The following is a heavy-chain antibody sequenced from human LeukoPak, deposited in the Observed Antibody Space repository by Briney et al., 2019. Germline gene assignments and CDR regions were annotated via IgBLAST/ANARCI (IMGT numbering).Heavy chain of an antibody. CDR1: GFTFSSYW. J-gene: IGHJ6*03. V-gene: IGHV3-7*01. CDR3: ARDPRSHYYYYYMDV. Sequence: GGSLRLSCAASGFTFSSYWMSWVRQAPGKGLEWVANIKQDGSEKYYVDSVKGRFTISRDNAKNSLYLQMNSLRAEDTAVYYCARDPRSHYYYYYMDVWGKGTTVTVSS. CDR2: IKQDGSEK.